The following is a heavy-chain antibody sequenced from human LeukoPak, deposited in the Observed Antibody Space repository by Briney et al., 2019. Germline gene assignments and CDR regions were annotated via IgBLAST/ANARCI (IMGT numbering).Heavy chain of an antibody. V-gene: IGHV4-59*08. CDR1: GASVSNYY. Sequence: SEPLSLTCRVSGASVSNYYWSWIRQSPGKALEWIGFFHYSGSTNYNPSLNSRVTTSIDTSMNQLSLTLVSVTAADTAVYFCARHHDGGPKLRLDFWGLGVLVTVSS. D-gene: IGHD2-15*01. CDR3: ARHHDGGPKLRLDF. J-gene: IGHJ4*02. CDR2: FHYSGST.